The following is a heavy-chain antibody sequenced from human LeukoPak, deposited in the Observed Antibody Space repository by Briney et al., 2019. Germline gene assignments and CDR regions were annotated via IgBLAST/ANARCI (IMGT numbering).Heavy chain of an antibody. CDR2: MKQDGSET. J-gene: IGHJ4*02. V-gene: IGHV3-7*02. Sequence: SGGSLRLSCVISGFTFSTYWMTWVRQAPGKGLEWVANMKQDGSETYYVDSVKGRFTISRDNAKNSLYLQMNSLRAEDTAVYYCARGRYCNGGSCYFDFWGQGTLVTVSS. D-gene: IGHD2-15*01. CDR3: ARGRYCNGGSCYFDF. CDR1: GFTFSTYW.